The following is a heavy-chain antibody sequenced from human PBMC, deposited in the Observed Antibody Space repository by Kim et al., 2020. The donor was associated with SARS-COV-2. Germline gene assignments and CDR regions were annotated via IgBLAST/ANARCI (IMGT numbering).Heavy chain of an antibody. D-gene: IGHD6-19*01. CDR1: GYTFTSYD. Sequence: ASVKVSCKASGYTFTSYDINWVRQATGQGLEWMGWMNPNSGNTGYAQKFQGRVTMTRNTSISTAYMELSSLRSEDTAVYYCARGRYSSGGYGMDVWGQGTTVTVSS. V-gene: IGHV1-8*01. CDR3: ARGRYSSGGYGMDV. CDR2: MNPNSGNT. J-gene: IGHJ6*02.